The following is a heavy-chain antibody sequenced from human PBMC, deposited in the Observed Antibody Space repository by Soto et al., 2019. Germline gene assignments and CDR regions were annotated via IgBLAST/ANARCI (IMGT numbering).Heavy chain of an antibody. D-gene: IGHD1-26*01. CDR1: GFMFSTYV. J-gene: IGHJ4*01. CDR2: INGRSNYK. Sequence: GGSLRLSCATSGFMFSTYVINWGRQAPGKGLEWVSSINGRSNYKYYANSVRGRFTISRDNAKNSLFLQMSSLTAEDTAVYYCAREDGIAGETSAFDYWGHGTLVTVSP. CDR3: AREDGIAGETSAFDY. V-gene: IGHV3-21*01.